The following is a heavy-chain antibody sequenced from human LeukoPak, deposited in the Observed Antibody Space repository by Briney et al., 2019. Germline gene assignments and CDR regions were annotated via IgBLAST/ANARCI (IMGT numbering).Heavy chain of an antibody. J-gene: IGHJ5*02. CDR1: GGSLSNYY. Sequence: SETLSLTCTVSGGSLSNYYWAWIRQPPGKGLEWIGYISYSGSANYNPSLKSRVTMSVDTSKNQFSLKLSSVTAADTAVYYCARDRYYYDTSGYPNWFDPWGQGTLVTVSS. D-gene: IGHD3-22*01. V-gene: IGHV4-59*12. CDR3: ARDRYYYDTSGYPNWFDP. CDR2: ISYSGSA.